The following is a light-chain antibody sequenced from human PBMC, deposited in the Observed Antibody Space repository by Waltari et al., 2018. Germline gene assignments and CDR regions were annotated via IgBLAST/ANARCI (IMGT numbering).Light chain of an antibody. CDR2: DVS. J-gene: IGLJ2*01. CDR3: SSYTSGNTVI. Sequence: QSALTPPASVSGSPGQSITISCIGTSSDAGGYNYVSWYQQHPAKAPKVMIYDVSNRPSGVSNRFSGSKSGNTASLTISGLQAEDEADYYCSSYTSGNTVIFGGGTKLTVL. V-gene: IGLV2-14*03. CDR1: SSDAGGYNY.